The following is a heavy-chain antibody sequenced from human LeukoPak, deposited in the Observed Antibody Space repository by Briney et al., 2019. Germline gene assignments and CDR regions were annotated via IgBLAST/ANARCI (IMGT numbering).Heavy chain of an antibody. Sequence: GGSLRLSCAASGFTFSRYWMHWVRQAPGKGLVWVSRINSDGSSTSYADSVKGRFTISRDNARNTLYLQMNSLTAEDTAVYYCAREDASGLDYWGQGTLVIVSS. CDR1: GFTFSRYW. D-gene: IGHD5-12*01. CDR2: INSDGSST. CDR3: AREDASGLDY. V-gene: IGHV3-74*01. J-gene: IGHJ4*02.